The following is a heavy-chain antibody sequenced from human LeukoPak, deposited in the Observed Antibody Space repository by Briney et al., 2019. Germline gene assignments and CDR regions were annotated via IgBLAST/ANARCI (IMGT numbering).Heavy chain of an antibody. V-gene: IGHV3-74*01. D-gene: IGHD2-2*01. CDR2: INSDGSWT. CDR3: VSFYETY. CDR1: GNYW. J-gene: IGHJ4*02. Sequence: GGSLRLSCAASGNYWMHWVRQAPGKGLVWVSHINSDGSWTSYADSVKDRFTISKDNAKNTVYLQMNNLRAEDTAVYYCVSFYETYWGRGTLVTVSS.